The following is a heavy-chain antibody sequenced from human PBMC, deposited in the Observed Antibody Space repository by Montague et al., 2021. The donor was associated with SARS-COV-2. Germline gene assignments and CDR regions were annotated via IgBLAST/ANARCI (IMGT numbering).Heavy chain of an antibody. J-gene: IGHJ4*02. V-gene: IGHV3-7*03. Sequence: SLRLSCAASGFTFNKYWMNWIRQSPEKGLEWVANINQDGTEIYYVGSVKGRFTISRDNAKNSLFLQMTRLRVEDTAVYYCTRQPNWGQGNLVTVSS. CDR1: GFTFNKYW. CDR3: TRQPN. CDR2: INQDGTEI. D-gene: IGHD1-14*01.